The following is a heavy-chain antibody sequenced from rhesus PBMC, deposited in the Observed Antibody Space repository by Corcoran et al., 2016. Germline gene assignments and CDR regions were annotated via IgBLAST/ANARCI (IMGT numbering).Heavy chain of an antibody. D-gene: IGHD6S26*01. CDR2: INGNSGST. CDR3: ARSSGWSQSWDY. J-gene: IGHJ4*01. Sequence: QVQLQESGPAVVKPSETLSLTCAVSGGSFSSYWWSWIRQPPGKGLEWIGEINGNSGSTNYNPSLKSRVTISKDASKNQFSLKLSSVTAADTAVYYCARSSGWSQSWDYWGQGVLVTVSS. CDR1: GGSFSSYW. V-gene: IGHV4-80*01.